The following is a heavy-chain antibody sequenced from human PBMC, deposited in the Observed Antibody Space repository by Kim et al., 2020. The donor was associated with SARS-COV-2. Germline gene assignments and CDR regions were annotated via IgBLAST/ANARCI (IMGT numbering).Heavy chain of an antibody. J-gene: IGHJ4*02. Sequence: RNKYYADSVKGRFTISRDNSKNTLYLQMNSLRAEDTAVYYCAKAPGIEDYWGQGTLVTVSS. CDR2: RNK. V-gene: IGHV3-30*02. D-gene: IGHD6-13*01. CDR3: AKAPGIEDY.